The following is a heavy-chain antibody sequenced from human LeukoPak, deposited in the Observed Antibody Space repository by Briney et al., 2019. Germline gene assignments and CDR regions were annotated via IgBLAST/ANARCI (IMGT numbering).Heavy chain of an antibody. J-gene: IGHJ4*02. CDR2: ISYDGNN. Sequence: GGSLRLSCVISGYTFTHYGFHWVRQAPGKALEWVAYISYDGNNKYEDSVKGRFTISRDNSKNTLYLHMNSLRVEDTAIYYCVKETGSTGYYSDYWGQGTLVTVSS. CDR1: GYTFTHYG. V-gene: IGHV3-30*18. CDR3: VKETGSTGYYSDY. D-gene: IGHD3-9*01.